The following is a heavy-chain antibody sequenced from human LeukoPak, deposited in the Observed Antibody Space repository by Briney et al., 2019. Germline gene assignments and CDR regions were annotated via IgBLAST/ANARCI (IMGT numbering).Heavy chain of an antibody. CDR2: ISGSGGST. V-gene: IGHV3-23*01. D-gene: IGHD6-13*01. CDR1: GFTFSSYA. Sequence: TGGSLRLSCAASGFTFSSYAMSWVRQAPGKGLEWVSAISGSGGSTYYADSVKGRFTISRDNSKNTLYLQMNSLRAEDTAVYYCARDPGIAAAGDYWGQGTLVTVSS. J-gene: IGHJ4*02. CDR3: ARDPGIAAAGDY.